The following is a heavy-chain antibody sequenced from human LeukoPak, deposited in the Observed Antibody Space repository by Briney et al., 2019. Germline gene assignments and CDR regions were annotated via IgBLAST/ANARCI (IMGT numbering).Heavy chain of an antibody. Sequence: GGAPRLSCAAPGFNFCNYAMSWVRQAPGKGLKWVSTISGSGVTTHYADSVKGRFTISRDNAKNTLFLQMDSLRAEDTAVYYCAKILEIYYESLDYWGQGTLVTVSS. J-gene: IGHJ4*02. CDR3: AKILEIYYESLDY. V-gene: IGHV3-23*01. CDR2: ISGSGVTT. CDR1: GFNFCNYA. D-gene: IGHD1-26*01.